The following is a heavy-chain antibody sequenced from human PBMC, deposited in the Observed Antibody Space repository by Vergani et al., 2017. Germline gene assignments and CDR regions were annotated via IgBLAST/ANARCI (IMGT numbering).Heavy chain of an antibody. CDR2: INPSGGST. CDR3: ARPHGDILPPDPRRLDY. Sequence: QVLLVQSGAEVKKPGASVRFSCKTSGYTFTNYYIHWVRQAPGQGLEWMGIINPSGGSTTYAQQFQGRLTMTRDTSTSTVYMDLSNLRSEDTAVYYCARPHGDILPPDPRRLDYWGQGTLVTVSS. J-gene: IGHJ4*02. CDR1: GYTFTNYY. V-gene: IGHV1-46*03.